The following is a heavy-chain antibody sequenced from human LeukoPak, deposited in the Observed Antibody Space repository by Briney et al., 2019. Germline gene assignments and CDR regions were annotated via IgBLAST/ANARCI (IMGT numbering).Heavy chain of an antibody. CDR2: ISGSGGST. CDR3: ARETYSWDQTN. V-gene: IGHV3-23*01. J-gene: IGHJ4*02. CDR1: GFTFSSFG. D-gene: IGHD1-26*01. Sequence: PGGSLRLSCAASGFTFSSFGMYWVRQAPGKGLEWVSAISGSGGSTYYADSVKGRFTISRDNSKNTLYLQMNSLRAEDTAVYYCARETYSWDQTNWGQGTLVTVSS.